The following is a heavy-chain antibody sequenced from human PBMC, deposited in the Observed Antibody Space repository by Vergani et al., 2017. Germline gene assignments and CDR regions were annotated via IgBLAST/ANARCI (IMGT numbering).Heavy chain of an antibody. V-gene: IGHV3-30*18. CDR2: ISYDGSNK. Sequence: QVQLVESGGGVVQPGRSLRLSCAASGFTFSSYGMHWVRQAPGKGLEWVAVISYDGSNKYYADSVKGRFTISRDNFKNTLYLQMNSLRAEDTAVYYCAKDGPYSSGYRLYYFDYWGQGTLVTVSS. J-gene: IGHJ4*02. CDR3: AKDGPYSSGYRLYYFDY. CDR1: GFTFSSYG. D-gene: IGHD3-22*01.